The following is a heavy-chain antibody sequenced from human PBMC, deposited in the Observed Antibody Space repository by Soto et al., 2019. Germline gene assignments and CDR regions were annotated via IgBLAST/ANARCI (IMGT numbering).Heavy chain of an antibody. CDR2: IYYSGST. CDR1: GGSISSSSYY. J-gene: IGHJ4*02. V-gene: IGHV4-39*01. D-gene: IGHD1-7*01. Sequence: QLQLQESGPGLVKPSETLSLTCTVSGGSISSSSYYWGWIRQPPGKGLEWIGSIYYSGSTYYNPSLKSRVTISVDTSKNQFSLKLSSVTAADTAVYYCARMGRNYCLDYWGQGTLVTVSS. CDR3: ARMGRNYCLDY.